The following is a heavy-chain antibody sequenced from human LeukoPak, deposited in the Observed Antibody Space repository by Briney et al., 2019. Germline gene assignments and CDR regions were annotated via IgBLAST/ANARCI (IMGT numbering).Heavy chain of an antibody. J-gene: IGHJ4*02. CDR2: IYYSERT. V-gene: IGHV4-39*01. D-gene: IGHD6-19*01. Sequence: SETLSLTCTVSVGSIRSSSYYWGWIRQPPGNGLEWMGCIYYSERTYYSASLKSRGTISVDTSKNQFSLRLNSVTAADTAVYFCARQVVAVAGTGYFDYWGQGTLVTVSS. CDR1: VGSIRSSSYY. CDR3: ARQVVAVAGTGYFDY.